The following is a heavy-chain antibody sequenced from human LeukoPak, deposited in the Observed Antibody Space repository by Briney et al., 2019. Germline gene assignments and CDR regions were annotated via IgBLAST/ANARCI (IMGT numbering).Heavy chain of an antibody. CDR3: ATGIGRHCSGGSCYPRRVDFDY. CDR2: FDPEDGET. CDR1: GYTLTELS. Sequence: ASVKISCKVSGYTLTELSMHWVRQAPGKGLEWMGGFDPEDGETIYAQKFQGRVTMTEDTSTDTAYMELSSLRSEDTAVYYCATGIGRHCSGGSCYPRRVDFDYWGQGTLVTVSS. V-gene: IGHV1-24*01. D-gene: IGHD2-15*01. J-gene: IGHJ4*02.